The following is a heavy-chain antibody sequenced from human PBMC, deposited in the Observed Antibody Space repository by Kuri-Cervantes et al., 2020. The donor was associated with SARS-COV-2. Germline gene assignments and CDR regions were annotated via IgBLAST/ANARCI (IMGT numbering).Heavy chain of an antibody. Sequence: SETLSLTCTVSGGSISSGSYYWSWIRQPAGKGLEWIGRIYTSGSTNYNPSLKSRVTISVDTSNNQFSLKLSSVTAADTAVYYCARDRWELHDYWGQGTLVTVSS. D-gene: IGHD1-26*01. CDR3: ARDRWELHDY. CDR2: IYTSGST. V-gene: IGHV4-61*02. J-gene: IGHJ4*02. CDR1: GGSISSGSYY.